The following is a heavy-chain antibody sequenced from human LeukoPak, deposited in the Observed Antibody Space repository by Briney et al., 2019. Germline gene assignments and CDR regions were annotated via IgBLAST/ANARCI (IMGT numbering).Heavy chain of an antibody. CDR2: ITGSDDKT. CDR3: AKGPQLHSGYRPDY. V-gene: IGHV3-23*01. J-gene: IGHJ4*02. D-gene: IGHD5-12*01. Sequence: PGGSLSLSCAASGFTFSSSAMTWVRQAPGKGLEWVSTITGSDDKTYYAGSVKGRFTISRDFSKNMVHLQMNSLRVEDTAIYYCAKGPQLHSGYRPDYWGQGTLVTVSS. CDR1: GFTFSSSA.